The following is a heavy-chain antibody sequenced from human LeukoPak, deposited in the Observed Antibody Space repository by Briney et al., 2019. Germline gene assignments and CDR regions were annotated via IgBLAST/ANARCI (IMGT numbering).Heavy chain of an antibody. V-gene: IGHV3-30*02. D-gene: IGHD3-10*01. CDR2: IRSDGSNK. J-gene: IGHJ4*02. CDR1: GFSFSSYG. Sequence: PGGSLRLSCAGSGFSFSSYGMHWVRQAPGKGLEWMAFIRSDGSNKYYADSVKGRFTISRDNAKNSLYLQMNSLRAEDTAVYYCARGAGDYWGQGTLVTVSS. CDR3: ARGAGDY.